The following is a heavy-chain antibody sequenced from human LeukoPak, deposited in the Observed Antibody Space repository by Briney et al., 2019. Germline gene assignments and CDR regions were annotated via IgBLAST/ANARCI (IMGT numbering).Heavy chain of an antibody. Sequence: SETLSHPRSLSGGSVKTSEYLWGWIRQTPGKGLEWIGDIFHNGQNNFTPSLKGQVTLPIETPNSQFSLRLPSATAADTAVYWARIVDSWGQGTLVTVS. CDR1: GGSVKTSEYL. D-gene: IGHD2-15*01. CDR3: RIVDS. CDR2: IFHNGQN. J-gene: IGHJ4*02. V-gene: IGHV4-39*07.